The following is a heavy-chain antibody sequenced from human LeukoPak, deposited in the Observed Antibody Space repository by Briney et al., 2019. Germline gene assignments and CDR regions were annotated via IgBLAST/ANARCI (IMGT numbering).Heavy chain of an antibody. CDR1: GGSISGSSYY. CDR2: IYTSGST. D-gene: IGHD1-7*01. J-gene: IGHJ4*02. Sequence: SETLSLTCTVSGGSISGSSYYWSWIRQPAGKGLEWIGRIYTSGSTNYNPSLKSRVTMSVDTSKNQFSLKLSSVTAADTAVYYCARGYQELELPDYWGQGTLVTVSS. V-gene: IGHV4-61*02. CDR3: ARGYQELELPDY.